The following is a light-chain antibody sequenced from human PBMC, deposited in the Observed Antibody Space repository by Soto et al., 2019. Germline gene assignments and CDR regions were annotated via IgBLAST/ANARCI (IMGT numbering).Light chain of an antibody. CDR1: SSDVGGYNY. J-gene: IGLJ1*01. V-gene: IGLV2-14*01. Sequence: QSVLAQPASVSGSPGQSITISCTGTSSDVGGYNYVAWYQQHPGKAPKLIIYEVTNRPSGVSYRFSASKSGNTASLTISGLQSEDEADYYCISYTGKSASYVFGTGTKVTV. CDR2: EVT. CDR3: ISYTGKSASYV.